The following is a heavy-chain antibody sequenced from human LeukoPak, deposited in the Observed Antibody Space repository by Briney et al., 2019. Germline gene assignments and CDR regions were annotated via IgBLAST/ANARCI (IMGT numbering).Heavy chain of an antibody. J-gene: IGHJ4*02. CDR2: INPKTGGT. CDR1: GYTFTGYY. V-gene: IGHV1-2*02. CDR3: ARGSLGGIVLASMYFDY. Sequence: ASVKLSCKASGYTFTGYYMHWVRQAPGQGLEWMGWINPKTGGTKYAQRFQGRVTMTRDTSISTAYMELSRLRSDDTALYLCARGSLGGIVLASMYFDYWRQETLVTVSS. D-gene: IGHD2-8*02.